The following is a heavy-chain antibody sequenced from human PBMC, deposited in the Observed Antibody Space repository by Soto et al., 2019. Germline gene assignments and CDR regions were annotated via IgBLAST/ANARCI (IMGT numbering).Heavy chain of an antibody. Sequence: QITLKESGPTLVNPTQPLTLTCTFSGFSLSTSGVGVGWIRQPPGKALEWLALIYWNDDKRYSPSLKSRLTITKDTSKNQVVLTMTNMDPVDTATYYCAHRRHDLLWFGEGARWFDPWGQGTLVTVSS. D-gene: IGHD3-10*01. J-gene: IGHJ5*02. V-gene: IGHV2-5*01. CDR2: IYWNDDK. CDR3: AHRRHDLLWFGEGARWFDP. CDR1: GFSLSTSGVG.